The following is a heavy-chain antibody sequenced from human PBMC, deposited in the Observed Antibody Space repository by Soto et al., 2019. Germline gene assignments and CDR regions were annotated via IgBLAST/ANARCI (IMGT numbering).Heavy chain of an antibody. Sequence: ASVKVSCKASGYSFTDYHIHWVRQAPGQGLEWLGRINPKSGGTSTAQKFQGWVTMTTDTSISTASMELTRLTSDGTAIYYCARGDSTDCSNGVCSFFYNHDMDVWGQGTTVTVSS. CDR2: INPKSGGT. J-gene: IGHJ6*02. CDR3: ARGDSTDCSNGVCSFFYNHDMDV. V-gene: IGHV1-2*04. D-gene: IGHD2-8*01. CDR1: GYSFTDYH.